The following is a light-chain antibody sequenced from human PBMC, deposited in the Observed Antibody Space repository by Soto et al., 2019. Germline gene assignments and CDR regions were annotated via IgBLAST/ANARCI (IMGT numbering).Light chain of an antibody. Sequence: EIVLTQSPGTLSLSPGERATLSCRASQSVSSSYLAWYQQKPGQAPKFLIYGVSSRATGIPDRFSGSGSGKDFTLTISRLEPEDFAVYYCQQYDSPQWTFGQGTKGEIK. J-gene: IGKJ1*01. CDR3: QQYDSPQWT. V-gene: IGKV3-20*01. CDR1: QSVSSSY. CDR2: GVS.